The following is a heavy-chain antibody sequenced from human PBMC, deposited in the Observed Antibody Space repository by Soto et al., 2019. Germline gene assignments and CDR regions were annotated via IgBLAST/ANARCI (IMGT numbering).Heavy chain of an antibody. V-gene: IGHV1-3*01. Sequence: GASVKVSCKASGYTFTSYAMHWVRQAPGQRLEWMGWINAGNGNTKYSQKFQGRVTITWDTSASTAYMELSSLRSEDTAVYYCASSYSNYALIDYYYYGLDFWGQGTTVTVSS. CDR1: GYTFTSYA. J-gene: IGHJ6*02. CDR3: ASSYSNYALIDYYYYGLDF. CDR2: INAGNGNT. D-gene: IGHD4-4*01.